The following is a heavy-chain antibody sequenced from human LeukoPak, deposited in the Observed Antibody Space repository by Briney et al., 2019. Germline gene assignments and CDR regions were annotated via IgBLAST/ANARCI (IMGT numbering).Heavy chain of an antibody. CDR1: GGSISSSSYY. V-gene: IGHV4-39*01. D-gene: IGHD6-19*01. J-gene: IGHJ4*02. Sequence: KTSETLSLTCIVSGGSISSSSYYWGWIRQPPGKGLEWIGSIYYSGSTYYNPSLKSRVTISVDTSKNQFSLKLSSVTAADTAVYYCARQSSGWSFDYWGQGTLVTVSS. CDR3: ARQSSGWSFDY. CDR2: IYYSGST.